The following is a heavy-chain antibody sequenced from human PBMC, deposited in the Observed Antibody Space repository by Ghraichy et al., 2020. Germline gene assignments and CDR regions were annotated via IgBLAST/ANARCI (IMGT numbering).Heavy chain of an antibody. CDR2: IRNKANDYAT. CDR1: GFIFGGSA. Sequence: ETLSLTCAASGFIFGGSALHWVRQASGKGLEWVARIRNKANDYATAYSASVKGRFTISRDDSKNTAFLQMDSLRIEDTAVYYCSRHSTGYDVFDLWGRGTLVTVSS. CDR3: SRHSTGYDVFDL. D-gene: IGHD5-12*01. J-gene: IGHJ2*01. V-gene: IGHV3-73*01.